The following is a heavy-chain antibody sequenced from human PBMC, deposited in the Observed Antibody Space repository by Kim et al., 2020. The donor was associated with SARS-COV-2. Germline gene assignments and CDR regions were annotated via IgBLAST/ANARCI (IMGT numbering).Heavy chain of an antibody. CDR2: INHPGSA. CDR3: SSGGRARGSLDDCFQ. D-gene: IGHD2-15*01. V-gene: IGHV4-34*01. CDR1: GGSFAGFF. Sequence: SETLSLTCAVYGGSFAGFFWNWIRKPPLKGLEWIGEINHPGSANYNPSLQSRGTVTVDTAKNHFPLKLNSGTAAAGAMDYCSSGGRARGSLDDCFQ. J-gene: IGHJ1*01.